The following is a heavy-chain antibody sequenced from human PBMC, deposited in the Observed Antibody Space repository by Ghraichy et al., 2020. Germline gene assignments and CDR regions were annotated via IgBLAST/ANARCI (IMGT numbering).Heavy chain of an antibody. CDR1: GGSISSYY. J-gene: IGHJ4*02. Sequence: SETLSLTCTVSGGSISSYYWSWIRQPPGKGLEWIGYIYYSGSTNYNPSLKSRVTISVDTSKNQFSLKLSSVTAADTAVYYCARDYQMGFDYWGQGTLVTVSS. CDR2: IYYSGST. D-gene: IGHD2-2*01. CDR3: ARDYQMGFDY. V-gene: IGHV4-59*01.